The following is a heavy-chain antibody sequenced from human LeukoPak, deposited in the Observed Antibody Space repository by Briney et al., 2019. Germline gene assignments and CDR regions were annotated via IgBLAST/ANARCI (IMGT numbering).Heavy chain of an antibody. CDR3: AREVVRGVMLNWFDP. CDR2: IIPIFGTA. D-gene: IGHD3-10*01. V-gene: IGHV1-69*06. J-gene: IGHJ5*02. CDR1: GYTFTSYG. Sequence: GASVKVSCKASGYTFTSYGISWVRQAPGQGLEWMGGIIPIFGTANYAQKFQGRVTITADKSTSTAYMELSSLRSEDTAVYYCAREVVRGVMLNWFDPWGQGTLVTVSS.